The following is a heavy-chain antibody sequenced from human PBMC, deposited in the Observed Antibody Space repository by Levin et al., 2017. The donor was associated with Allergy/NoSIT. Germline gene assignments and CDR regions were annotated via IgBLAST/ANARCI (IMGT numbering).Heavy chain of an antibody. D-gene: IGHD2-2*01. Sequence: QGLELMGGIIPIFGKATYAQQFQGRVTITEDKSTSTAYMQLSGLRSEDTAVYFCAIDVDREVSCPYDAFECWGQGTVVAVSS. CDR3: AIDVDREVSCPYDAFEC. J-gene: IGHJ3*01. CDR2: IIPIFGKA. V-gene: IGHV1-69*06.